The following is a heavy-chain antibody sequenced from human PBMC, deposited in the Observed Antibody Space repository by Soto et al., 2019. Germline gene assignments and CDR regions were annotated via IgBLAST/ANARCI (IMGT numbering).Heavy chain of an antibody. CDR1: GGSISSGGYY. CDR3: AGARGLGVKPYYFVY. CDR2: IYYSGST. V-gene: IGHV4-31*03. J-gene: IGHJ4*02. D-gene: IGHD6-19*01. Sequence: QVQLQESGPGLVKPSQTLSLTCTVSGGSISSGGYYWSWIRQHPGKGLEWIGYIYYSGSTYYNPSLKCRITKSVDTSKNPFSLKLSSVTAADTAVYYCAGARGLGVKPYYFVYWGQGTLVTVSS.